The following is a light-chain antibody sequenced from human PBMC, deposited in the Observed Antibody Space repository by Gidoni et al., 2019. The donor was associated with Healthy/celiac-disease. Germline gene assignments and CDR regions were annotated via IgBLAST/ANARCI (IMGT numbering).Light chain of an antibody. V-gene: IGKV1-5*03. CDR3: QQYNSFWT. J-gene: IGKJ1*01. CDR2: KAS. CDR1: QSISSW. Sequence: DIQMTQSPSTLSASVGDRVTITCRASQSISSWLAWYKKKPGKDPKLLIYKASSLESGVPSGFGVSGSEIEFTLTVSSLQPDEFATYSCQQYNSFWTFGQGTKVDIK.